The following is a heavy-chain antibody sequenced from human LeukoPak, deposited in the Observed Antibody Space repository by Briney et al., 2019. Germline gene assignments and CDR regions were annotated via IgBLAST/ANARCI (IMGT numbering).Heavy chain of an antibody. V-gene: IGHV3-21*01. D-gene: IGHD2-21*01. CDR1: GFTFSSYT. CDR3: ARDLLCARYGLDV. J-gene: IGHJ6*02. CDR2: ISSTTSHI. Sequence: PGGSLRLSCAASGFTFSSYTMNWVRQAPGKGLEWVSSISSTTSHIYYADSLMGRLTISRDNAKNTLYLQMNSLRAEDTAVYYCARDLLCARYGLDVWGQGTTVTVSS.